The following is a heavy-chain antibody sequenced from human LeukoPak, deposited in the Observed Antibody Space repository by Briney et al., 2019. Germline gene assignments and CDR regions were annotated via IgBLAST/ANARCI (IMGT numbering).Heavy chain of an antibody. Sequence: PGGSLRLSCAASGFTFSSYWMHWVRQAPGKGLVWVSRINSDGSSTSYADSVKGRFTISRDNAKSTLYLQMNSLRAEDTAVYYCAKPEHYDFWSGYPLGYWGQGTLVTVSS. CDR3: AKPEHYDFWSGYPLGY. CDR2: INSDGSST. V-gene: IGHV3-74*01. D-gene: IGHD3-3*01. CDR1: GFTFSSYW. J-gene: IGHJ4*02.